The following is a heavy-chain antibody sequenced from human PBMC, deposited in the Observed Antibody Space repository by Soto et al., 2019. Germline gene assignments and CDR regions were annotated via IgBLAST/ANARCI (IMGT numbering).Heavy chain of an antibody. CDR2: ITSGGNYI. J-gene: IGHJ6*01. CDR3: TREKGSKLRLDV. D-gene: IGHD3-16*01. CDR1: GFSLGGDS. Sequence: GGSLRLSCEASGFSLGGDSMDWVRQAPGKGLEWVSSITSGGNYIFYSDSVKGRFTISRDNAKNSLFLQMDSLKTEDTAVYYCTREKGSKLRLDVWGQGTTVTGSS. V-gene: IGHV3-21*06.